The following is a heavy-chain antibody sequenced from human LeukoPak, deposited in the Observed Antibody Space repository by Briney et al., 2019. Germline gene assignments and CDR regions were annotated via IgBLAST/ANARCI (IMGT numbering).Heavy chain of an antibody. D-gene: IGHD6-13*01. CDR3: ARDHPAAGLILDY. CDR2: IKYDGSEK. Sequence: GGSLRPSCAASGFTFSSYWMSWVRQAPGKGLEWVANIKYDGSEKYYVDSVKGRFTISRDSAKNSLYLQMNSLRAEDTAMYYCARDHPAAGLILDYWGQGTLVTVSS. J-gene: IGHJ4*02. CDR1: GFTFSSYW. V-gene: IGHV3-7*03.